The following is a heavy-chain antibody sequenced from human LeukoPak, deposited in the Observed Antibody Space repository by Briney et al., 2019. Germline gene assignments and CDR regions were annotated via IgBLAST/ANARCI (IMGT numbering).Heavy chain of an antibody. Sequence: ASETVSYKASGYTFNNYDIKWVGQAPGQGREWMGWMNANRGNTGYAQKFQGRDTITRSRAISKEYMELRRERSEDTAVYDCERAPVTTGPYSYYMYVWGKGTTLTVSS. V-gene: IGHV1-8*03. D-gene: IGHD4-17*01. CDR3: ERAPVTTGPYSYYMYV. J-gene: IGHJ6*03. CDR1: GYTFNNYD. CDR2: MNANRGNT.